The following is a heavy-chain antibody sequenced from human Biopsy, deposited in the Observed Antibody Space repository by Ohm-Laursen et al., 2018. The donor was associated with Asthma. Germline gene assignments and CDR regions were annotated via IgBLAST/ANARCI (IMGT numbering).Heavy chain of an antibody. J-gene: IGHJ6*02. D-gene: IGHD4-23*01. CDR3: ANALTVASTYCLDV. CDR1: GFTFSNYA. CDR2: ITGSGGFT. V-gene: IGHV3-23*01. Sequence: GSLRLSCAASGFTFSNYAMSWVRQAPGKGLEWVSSITGSGGFTYYADSMKGRFTISRDNSKNTLYLQMNSLRGEDTAVYYCANALTVASTYCLDVWGQGTTVTVSS.